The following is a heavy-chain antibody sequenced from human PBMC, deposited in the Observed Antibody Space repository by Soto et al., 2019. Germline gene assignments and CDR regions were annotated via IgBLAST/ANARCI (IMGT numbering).Heavy chain of an antibody. J-gene: IGHJ6*04. CDR2: ISGSGGST. V-gene: IGHV3-23*01. Sequence: GGSLRLSCAASGFTFSSYAMSWVRQAPGKGLEWVSAISGSGGSTYYADSVKGRFTVSRYNSKNTLYLQMNSLRAEDPAVYYCAKDRASGRYYGSSYGTDVWGKGTTVTVSS. D-gene: IGHD1-26*01. CDR3: AKDRASGRYYGSSYGTDV. CDR1: GFTFSSYA.